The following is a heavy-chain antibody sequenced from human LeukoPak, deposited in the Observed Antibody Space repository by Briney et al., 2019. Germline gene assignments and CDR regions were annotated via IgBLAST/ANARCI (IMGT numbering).Heavy chain of an antibody. Sequence: PGRSLRLSCAASGFTFSSYGMHWVRQAPGKGLEGVAVIWYDGSNKYYADSVKGRFTISRDNSKNTLYLQMNSLRAEDTAVYYCARDSTVAGTGFYWGQGTLVTVSS. D-gene: IGHD6-19*01. CDR3: ARDSTVAGTGFY. CDR1: GFTFSSYG. CDR2: IWYDGSNK. J-gene: IGHJ4*02. V-gene: IGHV3-33*01.